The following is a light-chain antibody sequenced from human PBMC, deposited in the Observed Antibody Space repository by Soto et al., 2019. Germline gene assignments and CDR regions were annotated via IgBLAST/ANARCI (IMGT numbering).Light chain of an antibody. CDR2: VAS. V-gene: IGKV3-11*01. CDR1: QSVSSN. Sequence: TQSPAPLSVSPGESATLSCRASQSVSSNLAWYQQKPGQAPRLLIYVASTRATGIPARFSGSGSGTDFTLTISSLEPEDFAVYYCQQRSNWFLTFGGGTKVDIK. J-gene: IGKJ4*01. CDR3: QQRSNWFLT.